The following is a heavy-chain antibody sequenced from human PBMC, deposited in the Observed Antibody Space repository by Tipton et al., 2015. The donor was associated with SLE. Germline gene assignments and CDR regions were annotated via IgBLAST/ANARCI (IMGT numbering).Heavy chain of an antibody. Sequence: GLVKPSETLSLTCSVSGHSISSGFYWGWIRQAPGKGLEWTGTIHHSGITYYNPSLKSRVTISVDTSKNQFSLRLRSVTAADTAVYYCAREYSGYDYRTFDHWGQGTLVTVSS. D-gene: IGHD5-12*01. CDR1: GHSISSGFY. CDR3: AREYSGYDYRTFDH. J-gene: IGHJ4*02. V-gene: IGHV4-38-2*02. CDR2: IHHSGIT.